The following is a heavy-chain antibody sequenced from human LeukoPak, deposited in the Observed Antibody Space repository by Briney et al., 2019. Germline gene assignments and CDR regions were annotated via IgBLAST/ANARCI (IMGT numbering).Heavy chain of an antibody. CDR1: GYSISSNYY. D-gene: IGHD6-19*01. CDR2: IYHSGST. Sequence: SETLSLTCTVSGYSISSNYYWGWIRQPPGKGLERIGSIYHSGSTYYNPSFKSRVIISLDTSKNQFSLKLNSVTAADTAVYYCARGGSSSGWYIGTYWGQGTLVTVSS. V-gene: IGHV4-38-2*02. CDR3: ARGGSSSGWYIGTY. J-gene: IGHJ4*02.